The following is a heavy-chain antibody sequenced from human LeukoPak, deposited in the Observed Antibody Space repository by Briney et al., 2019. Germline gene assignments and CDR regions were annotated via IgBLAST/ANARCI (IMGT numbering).Heavy chain of an antibody. Sequence: GGSLRLSCAASGFTFSSYEMNWVRQAPGKRLQWVSYISSSGSTIYYADSVKGRFTISRDNAKNSLYLQMNSLRAEDTAVYYCARDGGAPDYWGQGTLVTVSS. CDR2: ISSSGSTI. J-gene: IGHJ4*02. D-gene: IGHD3-3*01. CDR3: ARDGGAPDY. CDR1: GFTFSSYE. V-gene: IGHV3-48*03.